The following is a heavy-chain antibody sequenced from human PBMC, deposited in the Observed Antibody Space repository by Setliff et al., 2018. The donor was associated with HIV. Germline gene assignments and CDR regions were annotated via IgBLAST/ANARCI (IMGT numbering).Heavy chain of an antibody. CDR2: INRSGSN. J-gene: IGHJ6*03. CDR1: GGSFSGYF. CDR3: ARGWKDIAAADLYFFHYMDV. Sequence: PSETLSLTCAVYGGSFSGYFWAWIRQSPEKGLEWIGEINRSGSNNDNPSLKSRVIISVDTSKNQFSLKLSPVTAADTAVYYCARGWKDIAAADLYFFHYMDVWGKGTTVTVFS. D-gene: IGHD6-13*01. V-gene: IGHV4-34*01.